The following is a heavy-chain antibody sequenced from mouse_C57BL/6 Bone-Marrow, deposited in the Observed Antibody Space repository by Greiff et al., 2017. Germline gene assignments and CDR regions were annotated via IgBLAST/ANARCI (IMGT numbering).Heavy chain of an antibody. V-gene: IGHV1-54*01. Sequence: QVQLQQSGAELVKPGTSVKVSCKASGYAFTNYWIEWVKQRPGQGLEWIGGINPGSGGTNYNEKFKGKATMTADKSSSTAYMQLSSLTSEDSAVYLCAESGIDCEADCAMDYWGQGTSVTVS. J-gene: IGHJ4*01. D-gene: IGHD1-3*01. CDR2: INPGSGGT. CDR1: GYAFTNYW. CDR3: AESGIDCEADCAMDY.